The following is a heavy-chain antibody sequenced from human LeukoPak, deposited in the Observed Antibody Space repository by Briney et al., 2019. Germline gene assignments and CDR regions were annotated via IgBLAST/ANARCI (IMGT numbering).Heavy chain of an antibody. J-gene: IGHJ3*02. D-gene: IGHD2-2*01. Sequence: GGSLRLSCAASGFTFSDYYMSWIRQAPGKGLEWVSYISSSGSTIYYADSVKGRFTISRDNSKNTLYLQMNSLRAEDTAVYYCARAPGYCSSTSCHDAFDIWGQGTMVTVSS. CDR1: GFTFSDYY. CDR3: ARAPGYCSSTSCHDAFDI. V-gene: IGHV3-11*04. CDR2: ISSSGSTI.